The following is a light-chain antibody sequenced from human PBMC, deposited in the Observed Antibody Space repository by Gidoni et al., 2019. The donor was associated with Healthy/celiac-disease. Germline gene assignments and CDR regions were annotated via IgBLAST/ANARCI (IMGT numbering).Light chain of an antibody. Sequence: AIRMTQSPSSFSASTGDRVTISCRASQGISSYLAWYQQKPGKAPKLLIYAASTLQSGVPSRFSGSRSGTDFTLTIRCLQSEDFATYYCQQYYSYPPAFGQGTKVEIK. CDR2: AAS. CDR3: QQYYSYPPA. V-gene: IGKV1-8*01. J-gene: IGKJ1*01. CDR1: QGISSY.